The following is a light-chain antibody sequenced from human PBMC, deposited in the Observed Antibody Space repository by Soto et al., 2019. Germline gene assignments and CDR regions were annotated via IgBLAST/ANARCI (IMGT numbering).Light chain of an antibody. V-gene: IGLV2-8*01. CDR1: SSDVGTYKY. CDR3: SSYAASDSLV. CDR2: EVS. J-gene: IGLJ3*02. Sequence: QSALTQPPSASGSPGQSVTISCAGTSSDVGTYKYVSWYQQYPDNAPKLILYEVSKRPSGVPDRFSGSKSGNTASLTVSGLQAEDEADYDCSSYAASDSLVFGGGTKVTVL.